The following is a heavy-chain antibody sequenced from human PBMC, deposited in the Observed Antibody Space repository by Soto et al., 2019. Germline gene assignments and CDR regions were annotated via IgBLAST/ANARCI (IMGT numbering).Heavy chain of an antibody. J-gene: IGHJ6*02. Sequence: EVQLVESGGGLVQPGGSLRLSCVASGFTFSSYEMNWVRQAPGKGLEWVSTFSGSGGNIYYAEAVKGRLTISRDDSKNTLYLQMNSLRVEDTAVYYCAKDPPWTVGPLAMDVWGQGTTVTVSS. CDR2: FSGSGGNI. D-gene: IGHD3-10*01. V-gene: IGHV3-48*03. CDR3: AKDPPWTVGPLAMDV. CDR1: GFTFSSYE.